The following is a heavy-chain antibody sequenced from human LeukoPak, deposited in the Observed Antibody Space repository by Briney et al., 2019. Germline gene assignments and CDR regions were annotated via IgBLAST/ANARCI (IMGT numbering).Heavy chain of an antibody. V-gene: IGHV1-69*01. D-gene: IGHD5-24*01. CDR3: ASEAERWLQSYDASDI. J-gene: IGHJ3*02. CDR2: IIPIFGTA. Sequence: SVKVSCKASGGTFSSYAISWVRQAPGQGLEWMGGIIPIFGTANYAQKFQGRVTITADESTSTAYMELSSLRSEDTAVYYCASEAERWLQSYDASDIWGQGTMVTVSS. CDR1: GGTFSSYA.